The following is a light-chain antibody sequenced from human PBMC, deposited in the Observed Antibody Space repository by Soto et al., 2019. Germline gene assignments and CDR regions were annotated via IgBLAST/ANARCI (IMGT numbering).Light chain of an antibody. CDR1: SSDVGSYNL. J-gene: IGLJ1*01. V-gene: IGLV2-23*02. CDR2: EVT. CDR3: CSYAGSSTFYV. Sequence: QSVLTQPASVSGSPGQSITISCTGTSSDVGSYNLVSWYQQHPGKAPKLMIYEVTKWPSGVSNCFSGSKSCSTASLTISGLQAEDEADYYCCSYAGSSTFYVFGTGTKVTVL.